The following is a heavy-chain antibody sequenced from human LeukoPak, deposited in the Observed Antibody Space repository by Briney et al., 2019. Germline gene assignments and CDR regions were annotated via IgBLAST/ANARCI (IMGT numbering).Heavy chain of an antibody. CDR1: GGSISSGDYY. J-gene: IGHJ5*02. CDR2: IYYSGST. D-gene: IGHD2-2*01. V-gene: IGHV4-30-4*01. CDR3: ARDVLYCSSTSCLGWFDP. Sequence: SQTLSLTCTVSGGSISSGDYYWSWIRQPPGKGLERIGYIYYSGSTYYNPSLKSRVTISVDTSKNQFSLKLSSVTAADTAVYYCARDVLYCSSTSCLGWFDPWGQGTLVTVSS.